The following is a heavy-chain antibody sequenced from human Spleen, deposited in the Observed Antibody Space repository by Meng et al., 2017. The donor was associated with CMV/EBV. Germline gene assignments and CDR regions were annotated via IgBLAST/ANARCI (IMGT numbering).Heavy chain of an antibody. J-gene: IGHJ5*02. V-gene: IGHV1-18*01. CDR1: VYSLTRYY. CDR3: ASMTA. CDR2: IGVHNGNT. Sequence: ASVKVSCKASVYSLTRYYISWVRQAPGQGFEWMGWIGVHNGNTNYAQKFQGRVTVTTDTSTSTTYMELRSLRSDDTAVYYCASMTAWGQGTLVTVSS. D-gene: IGHD2-21*02.